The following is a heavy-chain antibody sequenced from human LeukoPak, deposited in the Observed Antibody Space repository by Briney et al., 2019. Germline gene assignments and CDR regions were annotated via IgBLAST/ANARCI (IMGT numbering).Heavy chain of an antibody. J-gene: IGHJ4*02. Sequence: SVKVSCKASGGTFISYAISWVRQAPGQGLEWMGGIIPIFGTANYAQKFQGRVTITADESTSTAYMELSSLRSEDTAVYYCAREYYYHSSGYYYPTYFDYWGQGTLVTVSS. CDR3: AREYYYHSSGYYYPTYFDY. D-gene: IGHD3-22*01. CDR1: GGTFISYA. V-gene: IGHV1-69*01. CDR2: IIPIFGTA.